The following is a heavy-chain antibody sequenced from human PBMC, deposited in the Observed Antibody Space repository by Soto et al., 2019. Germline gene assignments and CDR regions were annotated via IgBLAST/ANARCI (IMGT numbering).Heavy chain of an antibody. CDR1: GFTFGSYW. CDR2: IDSDGSST. Sequence: HPGGSLRLSCAASGFTFGSYWINWGRQAPGKGLVWVSRIDSDGSSTTYADSVKGRFTTSRDNAKNTLYLQMSSLRVEDTAVYYCARGRPYGMDVWGQGTTVTVSS. J-gene: IGHJ6*02. CDR3: ARGRPYGMDV. V-gene: IGHV3-74*01.